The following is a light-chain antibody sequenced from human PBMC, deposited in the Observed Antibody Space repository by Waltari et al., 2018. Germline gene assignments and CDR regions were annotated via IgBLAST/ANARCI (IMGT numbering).Light chain of an antibody. CDR2: GAS. CDR1: QSVSSSY. V-gene: IGKV3-20*01. J-gene: IGKJ1*01. Sequence: EIVLTQSPGTLSLSPGERATLSCRASQSVSSSYLAWYQQKPGQAPRLLSYGASSRATCIPDRFSGSGSGTDFTLTISRLEPEDFAVYYCQQYGSSPTWTFGQGTKVEIK. CDR3: QQYGSSPTWT.